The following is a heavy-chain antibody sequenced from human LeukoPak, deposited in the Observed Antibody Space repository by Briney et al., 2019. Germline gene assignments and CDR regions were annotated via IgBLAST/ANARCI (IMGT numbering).Heavy chain of an antibody. D-gene: IGHD3-16*01. J-gene: IGHJ4*02. CDR2: NIPIFGSA. V-gene: IGHV1-69*13. CDR3: ATWDY. CDR1: GGTFSSYA. Sequence: SVNVSCKASGGTFSSYAMRWVRQAAGPGLEWMGGNIPIFGSANYAKKFKGRVTNTADESTRTAYIEVSSLSSEDTAVYYCATWDYWGQGTLVTVSS.